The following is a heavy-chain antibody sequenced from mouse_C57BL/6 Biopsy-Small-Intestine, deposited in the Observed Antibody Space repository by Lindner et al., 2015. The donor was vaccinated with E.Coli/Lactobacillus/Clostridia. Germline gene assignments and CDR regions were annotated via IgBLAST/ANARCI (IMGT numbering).Heavy chain of an antibody. CDR2: IYPGDGDT. Sequence: VQLQESGPELVKPGASVKISCKASGYAFSSSWMNWVKQRPGKGLEWIGRIYPGDGDTNYNGKFKGKATLTADKSSSTAYMQLSSLTSEDSAVYFCARKVYGYDLYYFDYWGQGTTLTVSS. CDR3: ARKVYGYDLYYFDY. V-gene: IGHV1-82*01. CDR1: GYAFSSSW. D-gene: IGHD2-2*01. J-gene: IGHJ2*01.